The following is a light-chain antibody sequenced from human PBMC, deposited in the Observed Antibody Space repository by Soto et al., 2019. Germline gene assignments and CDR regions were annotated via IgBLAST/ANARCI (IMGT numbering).Light chain of an antibody. CDR3: QHYNDWPLT. CDR1: QSVSSSY. J-gene: IGKJ4*01. CDR2: GAS. V-gene: IGKV3-20*01. Sequence: FPPSPGPSSLSPGERSTSSFRDSQSVSSSYLAWYQQKPGQAPRLLIYGASSRATGIPDRFSGSGSGTDFTLTISSLQSEDFAVYYCQHYNDWPLTFGGGTKVDIK.